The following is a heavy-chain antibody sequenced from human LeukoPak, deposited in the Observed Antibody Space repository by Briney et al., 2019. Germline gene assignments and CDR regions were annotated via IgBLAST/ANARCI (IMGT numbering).Heavy chain of an antibody. D-gene: IGHD3-10*01. CDR3: ARGPGGYYYYYYMDV. CDR2: IIPIFGTA. Sequence: ASVKVSCKASGGTLSSYAISWVRQAPGQGLEWMGGIIPIFGTANYAQKFQGRVTITTDESTSTAYMELSSLRSEDTAVYYCARGPGGYYYYYYMDVWGKGTTVTVSS. J-gene: IGHJ6*03. CDR1: GGTLSSYA. V-gene: IGHV1-69*05.